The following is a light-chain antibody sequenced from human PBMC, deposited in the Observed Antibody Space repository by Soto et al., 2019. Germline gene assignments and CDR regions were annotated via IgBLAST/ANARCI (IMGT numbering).Light chain of an antibody. J-gene: IGLJ2*01. Sequence: QSALTQPASLSGSPGQSITLSCTGTSSDVGRYNLVSWYQHHPGKSPKLMIYEGSERPTGVSNRFSGSKSGNTASLTISGLQAEDEGDYYCCSYSSSHTLVFGGGTKLTVL. CDR1: SSDVGRYNL. CDR2: EGS. CDR3: CSYSSSHTLV. V-gene: IGLV2-23*01.